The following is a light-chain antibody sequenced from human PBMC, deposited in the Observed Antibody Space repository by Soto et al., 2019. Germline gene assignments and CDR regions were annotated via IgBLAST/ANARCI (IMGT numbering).Light chain of an antibody. V-gene: IGKV1-5*03. CDR3: QHYNSYSEA. CDR2: KAS. J-gene: IGKJ1*01. CDR1: QTISNW. Sequence: DIQMSQTPSTLSGSVGDRVTITCRTSQTISNWLARYQQKPGKAPKLLIYKASTLKSGVPTRFSGGGSGTEFTLTISSLQPDDFANHYCQHYNSYSEAFGQGTKVDLK.